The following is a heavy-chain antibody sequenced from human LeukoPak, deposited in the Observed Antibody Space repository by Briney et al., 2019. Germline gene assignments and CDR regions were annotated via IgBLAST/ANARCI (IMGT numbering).Heavy chain of an antibody. CDR2: IYTSGST. D-gene: IGHD2-15*01. J-gene: IGHJ4*02. V-gene: IGHV4-61*02. Sequence: SETLSLTCTVSGGSVSSGSYYWSWIRQPAGKGLEWIGRIYTSGSTNYNPSLKSRVTISVDTSKNQFSLKLSSVTAADTAVYYCARGAMGCSGGSCYFRDLDYWGQGTLVTVSS. CDR1: GGSVSSGSYY. CDR3: ARGAMGCSGGSCYFRDLDY.